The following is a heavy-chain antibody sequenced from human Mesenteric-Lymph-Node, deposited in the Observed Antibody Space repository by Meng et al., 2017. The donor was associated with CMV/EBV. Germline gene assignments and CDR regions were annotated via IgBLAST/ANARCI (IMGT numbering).Heavy chain of an antibody. J-gene: IGHJ4*02. D-gene: IGHD6-6*01. CDR1: GYTFTSHF. Sequence: ASVKVSCKASGYTFTSHFMHWVRQAPGQGLEWMGIINPSGGSTTYAQKFQGRVTVTRDTSTSTVYMELSSLRFEDTAVYYCARGRREYSSSGFDYWGQGTLVTVSS. V-gene: IGHV1-46*01. CDR2: INPSGGST. CDR3: ARGRREYSSSGFDY.